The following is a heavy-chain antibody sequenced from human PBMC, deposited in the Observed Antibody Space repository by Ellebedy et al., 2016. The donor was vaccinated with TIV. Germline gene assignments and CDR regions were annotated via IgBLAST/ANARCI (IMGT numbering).Heavy chain of an antibody. J-gene: IGHJ6*02. D-gene: IGHD2-2*01. CDR3: ATGTDIVVVPAATRRAGYYYYGMDV. CDR1: GYTLTELS. V-gene: IGHV1-24*01. CDR2: FDPEDGET. Sequence: AASVKVSCKVSGYTLTELSMHWVRQAPGKGLEWMGGFDPEDGETIYAQKFQDRVTMTEDTSTDTAYMGLSSMSAEDTAVYYCATGTDIVVVPAATRRAGYYYYGMDVWGQGTTVTVSS.